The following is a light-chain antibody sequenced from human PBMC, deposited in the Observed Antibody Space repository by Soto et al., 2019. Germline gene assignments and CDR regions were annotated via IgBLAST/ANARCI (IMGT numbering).Light chain of an antibody. CDR3: QQYNSWPLT. Sequence: EIVLTQSPGTLSLSPGERATLSCRASQSVSSSYLAWYQQKPGQAPRLLIYGASTRATGIPARFSGSGSGTEFTLTISSLLSEDFAVYYCQQYNSWPLTFGGGTKVDIK. V-gene: IGKV3-15*01. CDR2: GAS. J-gene: IGKJ4*01. CDR1: QSVSSSY.